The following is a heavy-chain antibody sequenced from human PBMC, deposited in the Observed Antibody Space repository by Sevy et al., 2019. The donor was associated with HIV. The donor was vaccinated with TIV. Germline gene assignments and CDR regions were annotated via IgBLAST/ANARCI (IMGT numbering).Heavy chain of an antibody. CDR2: ISSGSTYT. V-gene: IGHV3-11*06. CDR1: GFTFSDYY. Sequence: GGSLRLSCVASGFTFSDYYMGWIRQAPGKGLEWVSDISSGSTYTKYADSVKGRFTISRDNAKNSLYLQTNSLRVEDTAVYYCARDRRNYGGQYFDYWGQGTLVTVSS. J-gene: IGHJ4*02. D-gene: IGHD4-17*01. CDR3: ARDRRNYGGQYFDY.